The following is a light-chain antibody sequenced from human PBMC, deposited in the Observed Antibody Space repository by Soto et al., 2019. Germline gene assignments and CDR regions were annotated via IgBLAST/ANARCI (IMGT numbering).Light chain of an antibody. Sequence: DIVMTQSPDSLAVSLGERATINCKSSQSVLYSSNNKNYLAWFQQKPRQPPKLLIYWASTRVSGVPDRFSGSGSGTDFTLTISSLPAEDVAVYYCQQYNSIPPTFGQGTKVEIK. V-gene: IGKV4-1*01. J-gene: IGKJ1*01. CDR1: QSVLYSSNNKNY. CDR2: WAS. CDR3: QQYNSIPPT.